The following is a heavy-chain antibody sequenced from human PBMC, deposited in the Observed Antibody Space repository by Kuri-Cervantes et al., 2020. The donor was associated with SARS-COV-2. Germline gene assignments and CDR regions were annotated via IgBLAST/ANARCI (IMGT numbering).Heavy chain of an antibody. D-gene: IGHD6-6*01. V-gene: IGHV3-30*18. J-gene: IGHJ6*02. CDR2: ISYDGSNK. Sequence: LSLTCAASGFTFSPYGMQWVRQAPGKGLEWVAVISYDGSNKYYADSVKGRFTISRDNSKNTLYLQMNSLRAEDTAVYYCAKGLGYYYGTDVWGQGTTVTVSS. CDR1: GFTFSPYG. CDR3: AKGLGYYYGTDV.